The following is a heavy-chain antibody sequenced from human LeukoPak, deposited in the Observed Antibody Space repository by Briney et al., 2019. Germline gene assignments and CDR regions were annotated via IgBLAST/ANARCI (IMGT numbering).Heavy chain of an antibody. V-gene: IGHV3-33*01. Sequence: GGSLRLSCAASGFTFGSYGMHWVRQAPGKGLEWVAVIWYDESNKYYADSVKGRFTISRDNSKNTLDLQMNSLRAADTAVYYCARDGLRGNNWFDPWGQGTLVTVSS. J-gene: IGHJ5*02. CDR3: ARDGLRGNNWFDP. D-gene: IGHD5-24*01. CDR1: GFTFGSYG. CDR2: IWYDESNK.